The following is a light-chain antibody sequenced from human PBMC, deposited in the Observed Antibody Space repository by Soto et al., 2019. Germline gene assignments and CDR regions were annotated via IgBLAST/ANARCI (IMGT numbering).Light chain of an antibody. V-gene: IGLV2-23*01. CDR1: SSDVGSYNL. Sequence: QSALTQPASVSGSPGQSITISCTGSSSDVGSYNLVSWYQQHPGKAPKHMIYESSKRPSGVSNRFSDSKSGNTASLTTSGLQAEEEADYYCCSYAGGGSYVFGPASKLTLL. CDR2: ESS. CDR3: CSYAGGGSYV. J-gene: IGLJ1*01.